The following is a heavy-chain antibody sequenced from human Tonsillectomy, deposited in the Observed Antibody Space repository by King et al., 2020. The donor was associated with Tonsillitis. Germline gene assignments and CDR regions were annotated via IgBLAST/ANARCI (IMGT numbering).Heavy chain of an antibody. CDR1: GFTFSNAW. CDR3: STGWYLDY. Sequence: VQLVESGGGLVKPGGSLRLSCAGSGFTFSNAWMNWVRQAPGKGLEWVGRVKSKPDGGTIDYATPAKGRFTISRDDTKNTVYLQMNSLKTEDTAVYYCSTGWYLDYWGQGTLLTVSS. CDR2: VKSKPDGGTI. J-gene: IGHJ4*02. V-gene: IGHV3-15*01. D-gene: IGHD5-24*01.